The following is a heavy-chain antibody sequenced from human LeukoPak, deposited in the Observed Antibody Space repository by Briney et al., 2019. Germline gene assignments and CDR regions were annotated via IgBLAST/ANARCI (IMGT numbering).Heavy chain of an antibody. CDR1: GFIFSSYA. CDR3: AKTSGRGYYMDV. D-gene: IGHD2-2*01. V-gene: IGHV3-23*01. Sequence: GGXLRLSCAASGFIFSSYAMKRVRQAPGKGLEWASAISGSGGSTYYADSVKGRFTISRDNSKNTLYLQMNSLRAEDTAVYYCAKTSGRGYYMDVWGKGTTVIVSS. CDR2: ISGSGGST. J-gene: IGHJ6*03.